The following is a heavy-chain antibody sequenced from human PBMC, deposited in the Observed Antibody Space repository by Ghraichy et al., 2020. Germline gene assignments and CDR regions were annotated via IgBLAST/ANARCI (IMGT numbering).Heavy chain of an antibody. V-gene: IGHV3-23*01. J-gene: IGHJ6*02. CDR2: ISDTGADT. Sequence: GGSLRLSCAASGFTLKNYAVIWVRQAPGKGLEWVSGISDTGADTYYTDSVRGRFTISRDNSKNTVSLQMSSLRAEDTAVYYCAKIIEAHLRYYWYGMDVWGQGTTVTVSS. CDR3: AKIIEAHLRYYWYGMDV. D-gene: IGHD6-13*01. CDR1: GFTLKNYA.